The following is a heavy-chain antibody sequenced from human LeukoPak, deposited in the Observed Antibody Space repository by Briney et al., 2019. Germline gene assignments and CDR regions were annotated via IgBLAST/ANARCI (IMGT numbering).Heavy chain of an antibody. CDR2: ISFSGGST. CDR3: AKDFRIGYSAHFDY. Sequence: GGSLRLSCAASGFPFSTYAMGWVRQAPGKGLEWVSAISFSGGSTYYADSVKGRFTISRDNSKNTLYLQMDSLRGEDTAVYYCAKDFRIGYSAHFDYWGQGALVTVSS. J-gene: IGHJ4*02. CDR1: GFPFSTYA. V-gene: IGHV3-23*01. D-gene: IGHD2-21*01.